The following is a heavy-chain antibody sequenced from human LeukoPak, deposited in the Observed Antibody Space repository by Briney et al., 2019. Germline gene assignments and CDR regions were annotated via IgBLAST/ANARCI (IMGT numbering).Heavy chain of an antibody. V-gene: IGHV3-23*01. J-gene: IGHJ4*02. CDR2: ISGSGGST. D-gene: IGHD6-19*01. CDR1: GVTLSSYA. Sequence: GGSLRLSCAASGVTLSSYAMSWARQAPGKGLEWVSTISGSGGSTYYADSVKGRFTISRDNSKNTLYLQMNSLRGEDTAVYYCAKDGYSSGPGYFDYWGQGTLVAVSS. CDR3: AKDGYSSGPGYFDY.